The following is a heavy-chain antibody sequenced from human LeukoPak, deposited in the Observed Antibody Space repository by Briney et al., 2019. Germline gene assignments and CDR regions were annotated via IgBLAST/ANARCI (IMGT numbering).Heavy chain of an antibody. CDR3: AREDGYSGYALDY. D-gene: IGHD5-12*01. V-gene: IGHV6-1*01. J-gene: IGHJ4*02. CDR2: TYYRSTWYN. Sequence: SQTLSLTCAISGNSVSSNSAAWNWIRQSPSSGLEWLGRTYYRSTWYNDYAVSVKSRITINPDTSKNQFSLQLNSVTPEDTAVYYCAREDGYSGYALDYWGQGTLVTVSS. CDR1: GNSVSSNSAA.